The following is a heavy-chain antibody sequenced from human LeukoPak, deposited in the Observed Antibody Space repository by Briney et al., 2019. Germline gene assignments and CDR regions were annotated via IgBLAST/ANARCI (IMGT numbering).Heavy chain of an antibody. V-gene: IGHV1-69*05. Sequence: EASVKVSCKASGGTFSSYAISWVRQAPGQGLEWMGRIIPIFGTANYAQKFQGRVTITTDESTSTAYMELSSLRSEDTAVYYCARPYDSSGFDYWGQGTLVTVPS. CDR1: GGTFSSYA. CDR2: IIPIFGTA. D-gene: IGHD3-22*01. CDR3: ARPYDSSGFDY. J-gene: IGHJ4*02.